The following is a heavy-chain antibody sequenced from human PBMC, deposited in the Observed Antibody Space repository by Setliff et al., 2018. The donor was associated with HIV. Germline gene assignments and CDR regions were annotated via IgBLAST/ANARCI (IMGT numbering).Heavy chain of an antibody. Sequence: LRLSCAASGFTFSDYYMSWVRQAPGKGLEWVSYISSSGSTIYYADSVKGRFTISRDNAKNSLYLQMNSLRAEDTAVYYCARDRDYYDSSGYYYVPNDYWGQGTLVTVSS. CDR2: ISSSGSTI. V-gene: IGHV3-11*01. J-gene: IGHJ4*02. CDR3: ARDRDYYDSSGYYYVPNDY. CDR1: GFTFSDYY. D-gene: IGHD3-22*01.